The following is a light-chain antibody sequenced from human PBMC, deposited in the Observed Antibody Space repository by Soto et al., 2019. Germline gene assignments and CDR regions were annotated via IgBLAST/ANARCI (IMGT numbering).Light chain of an antibody. CDR3: QRYNSAPFT. CDR1: QDISNF. V-gene: IGKV1-27*01. Sequence: DIQMTQSPSSLSASVGDRVTITCRASQDISNFLALYQQKPGKVPKLLIYAAPTLQSAPPSRFSGSGSGTDFTLPISALQPADFAIYYCQRYNSAPFTFGPGNKVDVK. CDR2: AAP. J-gene: IGKJ3*01.